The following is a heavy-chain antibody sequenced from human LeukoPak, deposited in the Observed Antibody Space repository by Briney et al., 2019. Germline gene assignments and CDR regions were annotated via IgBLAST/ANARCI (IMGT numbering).Heavy chain of an antibody. D-gene: IGHD3-16*02. CDR2: ISAYNGNT. V-gene: IGHV1-18*01. Sequence: ASVKVSCKASGYTFTSYGISWVRQAPGQGLEWMGWISAYNGNTNYAQKFQGRVTITADESTSTAYMELSSLRSEDTAVYYCARAQLVNYYYYYMDVWGKGTTVTISS. CDR1: GYTFTSYG. CDR3: ARAQLVNYYYYYMDV. J-gene: IGHJ6*03.